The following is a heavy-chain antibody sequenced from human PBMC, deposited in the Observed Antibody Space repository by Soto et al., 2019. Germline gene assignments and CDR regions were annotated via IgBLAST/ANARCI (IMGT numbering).Heavy chain of an antibody. CDR2: MFYSGSST. CDR1: GGSISNSY. J-gene: IGHJ3*01. D-gene: IGHD2-2*01. Sequence: SETLSLTCSVSGGSISNSYWSWIRQPPGKGLEWIGYMFYSGSSTNYNPSLKSRVTISVDTSKNQFSMKMSSVTAAEKDVYYCAILGFCSSTDCYVNASDLCGQGTMV. CDR3: AILGFCSSTDCYVNASDL. V-gene: IGHV4-59*08.